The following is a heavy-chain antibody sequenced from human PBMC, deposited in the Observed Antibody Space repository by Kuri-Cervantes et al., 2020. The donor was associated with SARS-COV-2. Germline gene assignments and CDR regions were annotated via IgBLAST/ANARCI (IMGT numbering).Heavy chain of an antibody. CDR2: ISSSSSYI. Sequence: GGSLRLSCAAFGFTFSSYSMNWVRQAPGKGLEWVSSISSSSSYIYYADSVKGRFTISRDNAKNSLYLQMNSLRAEDTAVYYCARDVAAGRAYYYYMDVWGKGTTVTVSS. CDR3: ARDVAAGRAYYYYMDV. D-gene: IGHD6-13*01. V-gene: IGHV3-21*01. J-gene: IGHJ6*03. CDR1: GFTFSSYS.